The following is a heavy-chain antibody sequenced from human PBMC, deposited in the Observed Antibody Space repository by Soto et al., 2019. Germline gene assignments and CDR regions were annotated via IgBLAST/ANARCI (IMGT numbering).Heavy chain of an antibody. CDR1: GGSFSTYY. J-gene: IGHJ5*02. CDR3: ASHCRGPSCHCTFPS. D-gene: IGHD2-2*01. V-gene: IGHV4-34*01. CDR2: INHDGNT. Sequence: SETLSLTCAVYGGSFSTYYLSWIRQPPGKGLEWIGEINHDGNTKYNPSLKSRVTISLDTSKNQFSLKLDSVTAADTAVYYCASHCRGPSCHCTFPSWGQGTLVTVSS.